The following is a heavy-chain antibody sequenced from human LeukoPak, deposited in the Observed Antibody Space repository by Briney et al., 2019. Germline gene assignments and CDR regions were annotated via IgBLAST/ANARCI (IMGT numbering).Heavy chain of an antibody. CDR1: GFTFDDYA. J-gene: IGHJ6*02. CDR2: ISWNSGSI. Sequence: GRSLRLSCAASGFTFDDYAMHWVRQAPGKGLEWVSGISWNSGSIGYADSVKGRFTISRDNSKNTLYLQMNSLRAEDTAVYYCAKICNDAGMDVWGQGTTVTVSS. D-gene: IGHD3-16*01. CDR3: AKICNDAGMDV. V-gene: IGHV3-9*01.